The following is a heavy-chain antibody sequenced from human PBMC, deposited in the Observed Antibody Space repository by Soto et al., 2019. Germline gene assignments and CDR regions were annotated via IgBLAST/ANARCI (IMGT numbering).Heavy chain of an antibody. D-gene: IGHD3-16*02. CDR1: GFTFDDYA. CDR3: AKGGWYDYIWGSYRPHFDY. J-gene: IGHJ4*02. Sequence: EVQLVESGGGLVQPGRSLRLSCAASGFTFDDYAMHWVRQAPGKGLEWVSGISWNSGSIGYADSVKGRFTISRDNAKNSLYLQMNSPRAEDTALYYCAKGGWYDYIWGSYRPHFDYWGQGTLVTVSS. CDR2: ISWNSGSI. V-gene: IGHV3-9*01.